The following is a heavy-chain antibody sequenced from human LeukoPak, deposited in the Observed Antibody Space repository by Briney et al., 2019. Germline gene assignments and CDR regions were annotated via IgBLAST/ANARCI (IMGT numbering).Heavy chain of an antibody. V-gene: IGHV1-24*01. CDR2: FDPEDGET. D-gene: IGHD5-24*01. CDR3: ATGLRWLQLYYLDY. CDR1: GYTLTELS. Sequence: GASVKVSCKVSGYTLTELSMHWVRQAPGKGLEWMGGFDPEDGETIYAQKFQGRVTMTEDTSTDTAYMELSSLRSEDTAVYYCATGLRWLQLYYLDYWGQGTLVTVSS. J-gene: IGHJ4*02.